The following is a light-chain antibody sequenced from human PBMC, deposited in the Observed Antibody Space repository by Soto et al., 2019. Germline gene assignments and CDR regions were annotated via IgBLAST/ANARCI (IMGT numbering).Light chain of an antibody. CDR3: SSYTSASRYV. J-gene: IGLJ1*01. Sequence: QSALTQPASVSGSPGQSITISCTGTSSDVGSFNLVSWYEQHPGKAPKLMIYEVSKRPSGVSNRFSGSKSGNTASLTISGLQAEDEADYFCSSYTSASRYVFGAGTKLTVL. CDR1: SSDVGSFNL. V-gene: IGLV2-14*02. CDR2: EVS.